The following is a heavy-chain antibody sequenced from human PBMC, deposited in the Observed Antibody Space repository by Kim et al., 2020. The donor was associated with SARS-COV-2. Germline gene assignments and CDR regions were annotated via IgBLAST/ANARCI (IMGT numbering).Heavy chain of an antibody. CDR3: ARDHGYGGNSEWFDP. V-gene: IGHV1-18*01. Sequence: QKLQGRVTMTTDTSTSTAYMELRSLRSDDTAVYYCARDHGYGGNSEWFDPWGQGTLVTVSS. J-gene: IGHJ5*02. D-gene: IGHD4-17*01.